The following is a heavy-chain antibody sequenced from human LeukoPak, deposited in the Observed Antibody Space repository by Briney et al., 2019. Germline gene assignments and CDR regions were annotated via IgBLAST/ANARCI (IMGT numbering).Heavy chain of an antibody. CDR1: GGSISSSY. Sequence: PSETLSLTCTVSGGSISSSYWSWIRQPPGKGLEWIGYIYYTGSTTYNPSLKSRVTISVDTSKNQFSLNLRSVTAADTAVYYCARESGSYGMDVWGQGTTVTVSS. D-gene: IGHD1-26*01. CDR3: ARESGSYGMDV. V-gene: IGHV4-59*08. J-gene: IGHJ6*02. CDR2: IYYTGST.